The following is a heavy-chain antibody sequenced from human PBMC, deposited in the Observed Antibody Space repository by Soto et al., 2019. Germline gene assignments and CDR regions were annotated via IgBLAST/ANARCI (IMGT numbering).Heavy chain of an antibody. J-gene: IGHJ6*02. CDR1: GFTFSSYG. V-gene: IGHV3-30*18. Sequence: PGGSLRLSCAASGFTFSSYGMHWVRQAPGKGLEWVAVISYDGSNKYYADSVKGRFTISRDNSKNTLYLQMNSLRAEDTAVYYCAKDHDYYDSSGYYPSNYGMDVWGQGTTVTAS. D-gene: IGHD3-22*01. CDR2: ISYDGSNK. CDR3: AKDHDYYDSSGYYPSNYGMDV.